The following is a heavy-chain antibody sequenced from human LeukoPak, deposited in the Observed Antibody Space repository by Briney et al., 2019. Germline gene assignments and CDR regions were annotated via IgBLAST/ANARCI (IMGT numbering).Heavy chain of an antibody. D-gene: IGHD3-16*02. Sequence: SETLSLICSVSGGSITNYFWSWIRQPPGKGLEWIGYIDHSGNTRYNPSLKSRVTISLDTSKSQFSLEVTSVTAADTAVYYCARGSSLRLRDSSLYRDFDYWGQGTLVTVSS. V-gene: IGHV4-59*01. CDR3: ARGSSLRLRDSSLYRDFDY. CDR1: GGSITNYF. J-gene: IGHJ4*02. CDR2: IDHSGNT.